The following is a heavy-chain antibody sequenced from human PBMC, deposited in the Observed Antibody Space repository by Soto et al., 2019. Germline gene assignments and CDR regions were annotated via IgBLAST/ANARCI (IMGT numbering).Heavy chain of an antibody. Sequence: SETLSLTCTVSGGSISSYYWSWIRQPPGKGLEWIGYIYYSGSTNYNPSLKSRVTISVDTSKNQFSLKLSSVTAADTAVYYCARGDFVVVVAATDYYFDYWGQGTLVTVSS. CDR1: GGSISSYY. V-gene: IGHV4-59*01. CDR3: ARGDFVVVVAATDYYFDY. CDR2: IYYSGST. D-gene: IGHD2-15*01. J-gene: IGHJ4*02.